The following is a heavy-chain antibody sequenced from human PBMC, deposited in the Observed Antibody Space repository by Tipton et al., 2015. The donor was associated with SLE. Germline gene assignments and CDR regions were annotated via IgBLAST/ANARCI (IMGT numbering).Heavy chain of an antibody. D-gene: IGHD6-19*01. CDR2: FYTDGST. CDR3: ARRTSRGWSYYYGLDV. CDR1: GGSIGNNY. V-gene: IGHV4-4*07. J-gene: IGHJ6*02. Sequence: LRLSCTVSGGSIGNNYWNWIRQSTGKGLEWIGRFYTDGSTRHKPSLESRLSPSFESRVTMSLDSAKNQFSLSLSSVTAADTAVYYCARRTSRGWSYYYGLDVWGQGTTVTVSS.